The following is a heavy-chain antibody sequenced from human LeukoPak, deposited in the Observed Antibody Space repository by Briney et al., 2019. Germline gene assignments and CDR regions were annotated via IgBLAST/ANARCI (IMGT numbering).Heavy chain of an antibody. Sequence: GGSLRLSCAASGFTFSNYWMSWVRQGPGKGLEWVANIKQDGSEKYYVDSVKGRFTISRDNAENSLFLQMNSLRAEDTAVYYCARVYRSSSGYCFDYWAQGNLVTVSS. V-gene: IGHV3-7*01. D-gene: IGHD6-6*01. CDR1: GFTFSNYW. CDR3: ARVYRSSSGYCFDY. CDR2: IKQDGSEK. J-gene: IGHJ4*02.